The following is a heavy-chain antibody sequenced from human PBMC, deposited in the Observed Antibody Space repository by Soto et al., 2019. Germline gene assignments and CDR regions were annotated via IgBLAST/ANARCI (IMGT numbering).Heavy chain of an antibody. CDR1: GYTFTSYY. CDR2: INPSGGST. V-gene: IGHV1-46*01. CDR3: AGGDYGGKRGVLSYGMDV. D-gene: IGHD4-17*01. Sequence: QVQLVQSGAEVKKPGASVKVSCKASGYTFTSYYMHWVRQAPGQGLEWMGIINPSGGSTSYAQKFQGRATMKRDTSKSTVDRELSSVRSEDTAVYYCAGGDYGGKRGVLSYGMDVWGQGTTVTVSS. J-gene: IGHJ6*02.